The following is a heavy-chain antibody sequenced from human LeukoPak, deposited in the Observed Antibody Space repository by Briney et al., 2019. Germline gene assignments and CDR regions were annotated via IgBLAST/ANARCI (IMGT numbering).Heavy chain of an antibody. V-gene: IGHV3-23*01. D-gene: IGHD3-3*01. Sequence: AGGSLRLSCAASGFIFSNYGMNWVRQAPGKGLEWVAAISASGSATSYADSVRGRFTISRDNSKSTTYLQMNSLRAEDTAVFYCAKDLYRRDFWSGYFDYWGQGIPVTVSS. CDR2: ISASGSAT. CDR1: GFIFSNYG. CDR3: AKDLYRRDFWSGYFDY. J-gene: IGHJ4*02.